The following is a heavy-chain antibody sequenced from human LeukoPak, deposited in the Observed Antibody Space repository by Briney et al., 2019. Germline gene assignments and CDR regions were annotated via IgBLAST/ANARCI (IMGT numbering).Heavy chain of an antibody. Sequence: GGSLRLSCAASGFTFSSFGMHWVRQAPGKGLEWLAVISFDGSKQKYGDSVKGRFTISRDNSQNTLYLQTNSLTTADTAVYFCAKEAQYYYDSSGYYDYWGQGTLVTVSS. J-gene: IGHJ4*02. V-gene: IGHV3-30*18. CDR3: AKEAQYYYDSSGYYDY. CDR1: GFTFSSFG. CDR2: ISFDGSKQ. D-gene: IGHD3-22*01.